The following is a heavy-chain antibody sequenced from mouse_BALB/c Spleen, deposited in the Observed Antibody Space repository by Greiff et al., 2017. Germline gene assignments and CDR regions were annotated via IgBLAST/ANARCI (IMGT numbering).Heavy chain of an antibody. J-gene: IGHJ4*01. CDR2: ISSGGST. D-gene: IGHD2-12*01. V-gene: IGHV5-6-5*01. CDR1: GFTFSSYA. Sequence: EVLVVESGGGLVKPGGSLKLSCAASGFTFSSYAMSWVRQTPEKRLEWVASISSGGSTYYPDSVKGRFTISRDNARNILYLQMSSLRSEDTAMYYCAREGLLRRAMDYWGQGTSVTVSS. CDR3: AREGLLRRAMDY.